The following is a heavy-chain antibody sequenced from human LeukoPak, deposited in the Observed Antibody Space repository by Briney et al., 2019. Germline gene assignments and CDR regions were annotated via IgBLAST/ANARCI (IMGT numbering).Heavy chain of an antibody. CDR1: GFTFDSFY. D-gene: IGHD3-3*01. J-gene: IGHJ4*02. V-gene: IGHV3-7*01. CDR2: IDEAGKDR. Sequence: GGSLRLSCTTSGFTFDSFYMNWVRQAPGKGLEWVANIDEAGKDRYYADSVKGRFTISRDNTKSSLYLDMTSLTAEDTATYFWPKRGPGFFSTSFASWGQGARVPVPS. CDR3: PKRGPGFFSTSFAS.